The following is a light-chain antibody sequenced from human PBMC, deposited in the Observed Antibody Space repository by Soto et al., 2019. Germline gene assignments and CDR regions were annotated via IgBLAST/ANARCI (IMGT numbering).Light chain of an antibody. Sequence: QSVLTQPPSASGSPGQSVTISCTGTSSDIGGYNFVSWYQQHPGKAPKLMIDEVNKRPSGVPDRFSGSKSGNTASLTVSGLQAEDEADYYCSSYADTNTLVFGGGTKVTVL. CDR3: SSYADTNTLV. V-gene: IGLV2-8*01. CDR1: SSDIGGYNF. CDR2: EVN. J-gene: IGLJ2*01.